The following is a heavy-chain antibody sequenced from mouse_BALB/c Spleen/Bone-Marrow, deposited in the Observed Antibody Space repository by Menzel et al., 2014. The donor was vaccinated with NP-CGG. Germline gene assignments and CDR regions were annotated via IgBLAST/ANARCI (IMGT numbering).Heavy chain of an antibody. CDR2: IDPANGNT. Sequence: VQLQQSGAELVKPGASVKLSCTASGFNIXDTYLHWVKQRPEQGLEWIGRIDPANGNTKYDPKFQGKATITADTSSNTAYLQFSSLTSEDTAVYYCASYRYAWYFDVWGAGTTVTVSS. D-gene: IGHD2-14*01. V-gene: IGHV14-3*02. CDR1: GFNIXDTY. J-gene: IGHJ1*01. CDR3: ASYRYAWYFDV.